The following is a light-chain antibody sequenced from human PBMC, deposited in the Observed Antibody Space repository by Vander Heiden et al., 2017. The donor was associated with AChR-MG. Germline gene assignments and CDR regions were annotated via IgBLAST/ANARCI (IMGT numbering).Light chain of an antibody. V-gene: IGKV1-5*03. Sequence: DIQMTQSPSTLCASVGDRVSITCRASQSFSSWLAWYQQKPGRAPKLLIYKTSSLESGVPSRFSGSESGTEFTLTISSLQPDDFATYYCQHYQTFGQGTKVEMK. CDR3: QHYQT. CDR1: QSFSSW. CDR2: KTS. J-gene: IGKJ1*01.